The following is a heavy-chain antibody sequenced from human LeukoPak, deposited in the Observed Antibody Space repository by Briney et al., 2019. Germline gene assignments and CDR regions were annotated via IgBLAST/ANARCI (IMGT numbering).Heavy chain of an antibody. J-gene: IGHJ4*02. CDR3: ARDYDILTGPTPPDY. D-gene: IGHD3-9*01. Sequence: GASVKVSCKASGYTFTGYGISWVRQAPGQGLEWMGWISAYNGNTNYAQKLQGRVTMTTDTSTSTAYMELRSLRSDDTAVYYCARDYDILTGPTPPDYWGQGTLVTVSS. CDR2: ISAYNGNT. CDR1: GYTFTGYG. V-gene: IGHV1-18*01.